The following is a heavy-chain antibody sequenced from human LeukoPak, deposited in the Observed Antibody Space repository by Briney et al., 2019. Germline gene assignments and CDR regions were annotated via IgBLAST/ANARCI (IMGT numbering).Heavy chain of an antibody. J-gene: IGHJ4*02. D-gene: IGHD6-13*01. V-gene: IGHV1-18*01. CDR2: ISAYNGNA. Sequence: ASVKVSFKASGYTFTSYGISWVRQAPGQGLEWMGWISAYNGNANYAQKLQGRVTMTTDTSTSTAYMELRSLRSDDTAVYYCAREPQDWAAAAGSFDYWGQGTLVAVSS. CDR3: AREPQDWAAAAGSFDY. CDR1: GYTFTSYG.